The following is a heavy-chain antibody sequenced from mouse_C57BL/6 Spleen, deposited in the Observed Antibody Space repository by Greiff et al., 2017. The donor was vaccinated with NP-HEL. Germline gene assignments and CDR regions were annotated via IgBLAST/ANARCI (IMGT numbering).Heavy chain of an antibody. J-gene: IGHJ3*01. CDR2: IYPSDSET. CDR3: ARRLGWSVFAY. Sequence: QVQLQQPGAELVRPGSSVKLSCKASGYTFTSYWMDWVKQRPGQGLEWIGNIYPSDSETHYNQKFKDKATLTVDKSSSTAYMQLSSLTSEDSAVYYCARRLGWSVFAYWGQGTLVTVSA. V-gene: IGHV1-61*01. CDR1: GYTFTSYW. D-gene: IGHD2-14*01.